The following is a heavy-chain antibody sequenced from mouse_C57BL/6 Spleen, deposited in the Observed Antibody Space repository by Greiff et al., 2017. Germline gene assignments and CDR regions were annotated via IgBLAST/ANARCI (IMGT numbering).Heavy chain of an antibody. CDR3: ARRGILYYFDY. CDR1: GYTFTSYW. Sequence: QVQLKESGAELVKPGASVKMSCKASGYTFTSYWITWVKQRPGQGLEWIGDIYPGSGSTNYNEKFKSKATLTGDTSSSTAYMQLSSLTSEDSAVYYCARRGILYYFDYWGQGTTLTVSS. CDR2: IYPGSGST. V-gene: IGHV1-55*01. J-gene: IGHJ2*01.